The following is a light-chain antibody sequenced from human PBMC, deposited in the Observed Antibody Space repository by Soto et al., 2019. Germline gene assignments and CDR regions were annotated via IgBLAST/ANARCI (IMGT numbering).Light chain of an antibody. V-gene: IGKV1-5*03. CDR2: KAS. CDR1: QSISSG. Sequence: DIQMTQSPSTLSASVGDRVTITCRASQSISSGLAWYQQKPGKAPKLLIYKASSLESGVPSRFSGSGSGTEFTLTISSLQPGDFATYYCQQQHTYPWPVGQGTNVEIK. J-gene: IGKJ1*01. CDR3: QQQHTYPWP.